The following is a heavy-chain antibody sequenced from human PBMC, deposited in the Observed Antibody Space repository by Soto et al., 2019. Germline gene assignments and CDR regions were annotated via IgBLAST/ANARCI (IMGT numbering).Heavy chain of an antibody. J-gene: IGHJ6*02. CDR3: ARQIGGGSFNSYYYYYGMDV. CDR2: INPNSGGT. V-gene: IGHV1-2*04. Sequence: ASVKVSCKASGYTFTGYYMHWVRQAPGQGLEWMGWINPNSGGTNYAQKFQGWVTMTRDTSISTAYMELSRLRSGGTAVYYCARQIGGGSFNSYYYYYGMDVWGQGTTVTVSS. D-gene: IGHD2-15*01. CDR1: GYTFTGYY.